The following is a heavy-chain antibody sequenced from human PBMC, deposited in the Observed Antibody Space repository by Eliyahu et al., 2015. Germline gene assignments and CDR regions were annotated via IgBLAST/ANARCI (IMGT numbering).Heavy chain of an antibody. J-gene: IGHJ4*02. D-gene: IGHD4-17*01. CDR3: ARSASLYGDSRRGIDY. CDR1: GXSFXGYY. CDR2: INXSGST. Sequence: QVQLQQWGAGLLXPSETLSLTCAVYGXSFXGYYWSWIRQPPGKGLEWIGEINXSGSTNYHPSLKSRVTISVDTSKNQFSLKLSSVTAADTAVYYCARSASLYGDSRRGIDYWGQGTLVTVSS. V-gene: IGHV4-34*01.